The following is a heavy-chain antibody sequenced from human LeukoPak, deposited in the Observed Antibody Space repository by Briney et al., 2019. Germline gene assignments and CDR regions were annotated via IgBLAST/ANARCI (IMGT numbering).Heavy chain of an antibody. CDR2: IYYSGST. CDR1: GGSISSSSSY. J-gene: IGHJ5*02. CDR3: ARHYHTGTYNWFDP. Sequence: SETLSLTCTVSGGSISSSSSYCGWIRQPPGKGLEWIGGIYYSGSTYYNPSLKSRVTISVDTSKNQFSLKLSSVTAADTAVYYCARHYHTGTYNWFDPWGQGTLVTVSS. V-gene: IGHV4-39*01. D-gene: IGHD5-18*01.